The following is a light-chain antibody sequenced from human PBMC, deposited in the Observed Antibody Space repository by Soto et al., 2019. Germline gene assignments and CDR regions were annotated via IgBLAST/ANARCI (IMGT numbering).Light chain of an antibody. Sequence: EIVMTQSPATLSVSPVERATLSCMASQSVSSNLAWYQQKPGQAHRLLIYGASTRATGIPARFSGSGSGTEFTLTISSLQSEDFAVYYCQQYNNWPPTWTFGQGTKV. CDR2: GAS. CDR3: QQYNNWPPTWT. J-gene: IGKJ1*01. CDR1: QSVSSN. V-gene: IGKV3-15*01.